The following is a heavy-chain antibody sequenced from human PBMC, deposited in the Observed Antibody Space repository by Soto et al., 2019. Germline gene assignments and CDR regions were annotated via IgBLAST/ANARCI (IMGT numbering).Heavy chain of an antibody. J-gene: IGHJ4*02. D-gene: IGHD3-22*01. CDR2: ISSSGGST. V-gene: IGHV3-23*01. Sequence: EVQLLESGGALIQPGGSLRLSCAASGFTFSSYARSWVRQAPGKGLGWVSAISSSGGSTFYADSVKGRFTISRDNSRNTLYLQMNSLRAEDTAIYYCAKYQPMTQPRPYFDYWGQGTLVTVSS. CDR1: GFTFSSYA. CDR3: AKYQPMTQPRPYFDY.